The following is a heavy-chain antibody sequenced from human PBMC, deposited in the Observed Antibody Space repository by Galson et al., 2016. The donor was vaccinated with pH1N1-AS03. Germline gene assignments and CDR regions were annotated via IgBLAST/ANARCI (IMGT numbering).Heavy chain of an antibody. V-gene: IGHV3-30*03. J-gene: IGHJ6*02. Sequence: SLRLSCAASGFTFSRYPIHWVRQAPGKGLEWEALISYDGVTEHYADSVKGRFTISRDNFNNTVYLQMNSLRADDTAVYYCARGYCGGGGCHNWGGMDVWGQGTTVTVSS. CDR3: ARGYCGGGGCHNWGGMDV. D-gene: IGHD2-15*01. CDR2: ISYDGVTE. CDR1: GFTFSRYP.